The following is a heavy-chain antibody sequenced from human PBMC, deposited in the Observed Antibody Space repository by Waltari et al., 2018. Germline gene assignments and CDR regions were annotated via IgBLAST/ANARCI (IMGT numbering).Heavy chain of an antibody. CDR2: LRGSGGST. J-gene: IGHJ3*02. D-gene: IGHD2-21*02. V-gene: IGHV3-23*01. CDR1: GFTFTSYP. Sequence: EVQLLESGGGLVQPGGSLRLSCAASGFTFTSYPMSWFRKAPGKGLEWVSALRGSGGSTYYADAVKGRCTISRDNSKNTLYLQMNSLRAEDTAVYYCANDYGGNSRDDAFDIWGQGTMVTVSS. CDR3: ANDYGGNSRDDAFDI.